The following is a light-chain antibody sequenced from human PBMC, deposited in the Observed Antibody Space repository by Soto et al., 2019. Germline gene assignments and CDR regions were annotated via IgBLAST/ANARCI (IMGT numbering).Light chain of an antibody. V-gene: IGKV2-28*01. CDR2: LGS. J-gene: IGKJ5*01. CDR3: MQALQTPL. CDR1: QGLLHSNGYNY. Sequence: DIVMTQSPLSLPVNPGEPASISCRSSQGLLHSNGYNYLDWYLQKPGQSPQLLIYLGSNRASGVPDRFSGSGSGTDFTLKISRVEAEDVGVYYCMQALQTPLFGQGTRLEI.